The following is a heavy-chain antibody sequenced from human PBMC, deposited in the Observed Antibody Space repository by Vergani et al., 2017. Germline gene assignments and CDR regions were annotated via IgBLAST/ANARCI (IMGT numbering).Heavy chain of an antibody. Sequence: EVQLVESGGGLVQPGRSLRLSCAASGFTFDDYAMHWVRQAPGKGLEWVSGSNCNSDSIAYANSMKGRFTISRDNAKNSLYLQMNILRAEDTALYYCVKGISPSGIYCYFDLWGRGTLVTVSS. CDR2: SNCNSDSI. CDR1: GFTFDDYA. CDR3: VKGISPSGIYCYFDL. V-gene: IGHV3-9*01. J-gene: IGHJ2*01. D-gene: IGHD6-13*01.